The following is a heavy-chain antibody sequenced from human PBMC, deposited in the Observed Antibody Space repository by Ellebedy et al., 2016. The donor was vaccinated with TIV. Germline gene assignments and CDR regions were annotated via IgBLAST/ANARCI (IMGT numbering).Heavy chain of an antibody. CDR1: GFIVSSDY. V-gene: IGHV3-53*01. D-gene: IGHD2-2*01. Sequence: GGSLRLXXAASGFIVSSDYMSWVRQSSGKGLEWVSLIYSSGTTYYADSVRGRFTVSRDTSTNMVYLQMNSLRVEDTAIYYCTRGHQPADGMDVWGQGTTVTVSS. CDR2: IYSSGTT. J-gene: IGHJ6*02. CDR3: TRGHQPADGMDV.